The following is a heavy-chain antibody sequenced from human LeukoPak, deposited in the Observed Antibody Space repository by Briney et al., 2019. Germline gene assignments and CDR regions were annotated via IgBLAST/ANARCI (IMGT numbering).Heavy chain of an antibody. Sequence: GGSLRLSCAASAFSFSSYGMHWVRQAPGKGLEWVAVICYDGSNKYYADSVKGRFTISRDNSKNTLYLQMNSLRAEDTAVYYCARDLGDYCFDYWGQGTLVTVSS. CDR3: ARDLGDYCFDY. J-gene: IGHJ4*02. D-gene: IGHD4-17*01. CDR1: AFSFSSYG. CDR2: ICYDGSNK. V-gene: IGHV3-33*01.